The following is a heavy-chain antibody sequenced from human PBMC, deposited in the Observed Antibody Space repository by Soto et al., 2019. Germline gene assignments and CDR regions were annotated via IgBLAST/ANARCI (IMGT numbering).Heavy chain of an antibody. D-gene: IGHD3-9*01. CDR1: GGSFSGYY. J-gene: IGHJ5*02. V-gene: IGHV4-34*01. CDR2: INHSGST. Sequence: QAQLQQWGAGLLKPSETLSLTCAVYGGSFSGYYWSWIRQPPGKGLEWIGEINHSGSTNYNPSLKSRVTISVDTSKNQFSLKLSSVTAADTAVYYCARVLRYFDWLFGRNWFDPWGQGTLVTVSS. CDR3: ARVLRYFDWLFGRNWFDP.